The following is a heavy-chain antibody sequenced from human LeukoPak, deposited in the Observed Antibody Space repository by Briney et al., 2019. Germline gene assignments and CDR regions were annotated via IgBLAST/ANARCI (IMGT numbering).Heavy chain of an antibody. Sequence: GGSLRLSCAASGFTFDDYGMSWVRQAPGKGLEWVSGINWNGGSTGYADSVKGRFTISRDNAKKSLCLQMNSLRAEDTALYYCARDPGDIVVAGTFDYWGQGTLVTVSS. V-gene: IGHV3-20*04. CDR1: GFTFDDYG. CDR3: ARDPGDIVVAGTFDY. J-gene: IGHJ4*02. CDR2: INWNGGST. D-gene: IGHD6-19*01.